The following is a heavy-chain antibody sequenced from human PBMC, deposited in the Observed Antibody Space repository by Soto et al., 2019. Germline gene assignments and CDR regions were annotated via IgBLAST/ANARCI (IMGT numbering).Heavy chain of an antibody. CDR3: ARGLGYCTNGVCYDSRGPYYYYGMDV. Sequence: ASVKVSCKASGYTFTGYYMHWVRQAPGQGLEWMGWINPNSGGTNYAQKFQGWVTVTRDTSISTAYMELSRLRSDDTAVYYCARGLGYCTNGVCYDSRGPYYYYGMDVWGQGTTVTVSS. CDR1: GYTFTGYY. J-gene: IGHJ6*02. D-gene: IGHD2-8*01. CDR2: INPNSGGT. V-gene: IGHV1-2*04.